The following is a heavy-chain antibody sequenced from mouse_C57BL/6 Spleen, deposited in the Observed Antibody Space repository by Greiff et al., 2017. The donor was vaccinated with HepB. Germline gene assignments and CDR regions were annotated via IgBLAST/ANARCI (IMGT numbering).Heavy chain of an antibody. D-gene: IGHD5-5*01. CDR2: IYPRDGST. V-gene: IGHV1-85*01. CDR1: GYTFTSYD. CDR3: ARLGYYLYFDY. Sequence: VKLMESGPELVKPGASVKLSCKASGYTFTSYDINWVKQRPGQGLEWIGWIYPRDGSTKYNEKFKGKATLTVDTSSSTAYMELHSLTSEDSAVYFCARLGYYLYFDYWGQGTTLTVSS. J-gene: IGHJ2*01.